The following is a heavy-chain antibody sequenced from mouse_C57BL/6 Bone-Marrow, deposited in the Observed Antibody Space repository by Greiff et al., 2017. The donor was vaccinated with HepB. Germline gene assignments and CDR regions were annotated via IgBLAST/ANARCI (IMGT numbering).Heavy chain of an antibody. V-gene: IGHV5-17*01. CDR1: GFTFSDYG. Sequence: EVQVVESGGGLVKPGGSLKLSCAASGFTFSDYGMHWVRQAPEKGLEWVAYISSGSSTIYYADKVKGRFTISRDNAKNTLFLQRTSLRSEDTAMYYCERGDYSNWENYFDYWGQGTTLTVAS. CDR3: ERGDYSNWENYFDY. D-gene: IGHD2-5*01. CDR2: ISSGSSTI. J-gene: IGHJ2*01.